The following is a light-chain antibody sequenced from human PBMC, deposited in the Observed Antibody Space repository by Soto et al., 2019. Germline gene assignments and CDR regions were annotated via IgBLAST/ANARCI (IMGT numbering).Light chain of an antibody. CDR1: TGAVTSGNF. CDR3: LLYYGGVQV. CDR2: STG. V-gene: IGLV7-43*01. J-gene: IGLJ3*02. Sequence: QTVVTQEPSLTVSPGGTVTLTCASSTGAVTSGNFPGWVQQKPGQAPTSLIHSTGVKHSWTPARFSGSLLGDRAALTLSGVQPEDEADYYFLLYYGGVQVFGGGTKVTVL.